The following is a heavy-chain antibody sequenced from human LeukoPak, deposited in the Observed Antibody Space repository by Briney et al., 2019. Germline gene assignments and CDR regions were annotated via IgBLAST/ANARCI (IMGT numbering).Heavy chain of an antibody. CDR3: ARLTGRNPGIAAHFDY. CDR1: GGSISSSSYY. Sequence: SETLSLTXTVSGGSISSSSYYWSWIRQPPGKGLEWIGSIYYSGSTYYNPSLKSRVTISVDTSKNQFSLKLSSVTAPDTAVYYCARLTGRNPGIAAHFDYWGQGTLVTVSS. V-gene: IGHV4-39*01. J-gene: IGHJ4*02. D-gene: IGHD6-13*01. CDR2: IYYSGST.